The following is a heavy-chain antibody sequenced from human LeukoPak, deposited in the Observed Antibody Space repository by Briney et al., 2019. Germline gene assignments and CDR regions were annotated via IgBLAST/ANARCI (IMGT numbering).Heavy chain of an antibody. Sequence: GGSLRLSCAGSGFTLSSYWMHWVRQGRGKGLVWVSRIYSDGSRTSYADSVKGRFTISGDNAKNTLYLQMNSLRAEDTAVYYCVRSLTYYYGSGNFDYWGQGTLVTVSS. CDR3: VRSLTYYYGSGNFDY. CDR1: GFTLSSYW. J-gene: IGHJ4*02. V-gene: IGHV3-74*01. D-gene: IGHD3-10*01. CDR2: IYSDGSRT.